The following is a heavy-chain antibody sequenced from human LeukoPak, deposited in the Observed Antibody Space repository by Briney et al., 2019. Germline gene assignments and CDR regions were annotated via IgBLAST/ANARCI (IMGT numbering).Heavy chain of an antibody. CDR2: IIPILGIA. Sequence: GASVKVSCKASGCTFSSYTIRCVRQAPGQGLEWMGRIIPILGIANYAQKFQGRVTITEDNSTSTAYMELSSLRSEDTAVYYCASSPRYCSSTSCFKSDAFDIWGQGTMVTVSS. D-gene: IGHD2-2*01. J-gene: IGHJ3*02. CDR1: GCTFSSYT. V-gene: IGHV1-69*02. CDR3: ASSPRYCSSTSCFKSDAFDI.